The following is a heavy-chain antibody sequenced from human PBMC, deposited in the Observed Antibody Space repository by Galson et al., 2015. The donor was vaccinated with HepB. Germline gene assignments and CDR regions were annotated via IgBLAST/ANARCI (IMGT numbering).Heavy chain of an antibody. D-gene: IGHD3-22*01. CDR2: ISAYNGNT. Sequence: SVKVSCKASGYTFTSYGISWVRQAPGQGLEWMGWISAYNGNTNYAQKLQGRVTMTTDTSTSTAYMELRSLRSDDTAVYYCARGPFHYYDSSGYMPSPLLDYWGQGTLVTVSS. CDR1: GYTFTSYG. J-gene: IGHJ4*02. V-gene: IGHV1-18*01. CDR3: ARGPFHYYDSSGYMPSPLLDY.